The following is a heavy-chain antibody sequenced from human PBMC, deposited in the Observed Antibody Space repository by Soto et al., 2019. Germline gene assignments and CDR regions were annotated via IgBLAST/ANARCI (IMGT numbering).Heavy chain of an antibody. J-gene: IGHJ3*02. D-gene: IGHD3-10*01. CDR3: ARNLWFGELIGTHDAFDI. CDR1: GFTFSNYA. Sequence: GGSLRLSCAASGFTFSNYAMNWVRQAPGKGLEWVSYISSSSSTIYYADSVKGRFTISRDNAKNSLYLQMNSLRAEDTAVYYCARNLWFGELIGTHDAFDIWGQGTMVTVSS. CDR2: ISSSSSTI. V-gene: IGHV3-48*01.